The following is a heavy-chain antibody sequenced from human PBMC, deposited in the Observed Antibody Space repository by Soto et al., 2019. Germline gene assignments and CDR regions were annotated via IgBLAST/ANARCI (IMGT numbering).Heavy chain of an antibody. J-gene: IGHJ6*03. CDR3: ARIEDYYYYMDV. Sequence: EVQLVESGGGLVQPGGSLRLSCAASGFTVSSNYMSWVRQAPGKGLEWVSVIYSGGSTYYADSVKGRFTISRHNSENTLYLQMNSLRAEDTAVYYCARIEDYYYYMDVWGKGTTVTVSS. CDR1: GFTVSSNY. CDR2: IYSGGST. V-gene: IGHV3-53*04.